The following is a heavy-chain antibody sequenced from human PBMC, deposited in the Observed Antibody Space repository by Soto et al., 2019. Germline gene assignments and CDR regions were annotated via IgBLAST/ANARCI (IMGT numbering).Heavy chain of an antibody. CDR3: ARSGLLRWSPGGVDY. CDR2: IWYDGRDK. CDR1: GFTFSSYG. Sequence: QVQLVESGGGVVQPGRSLRLSCAASGFTFSSYGMHWVRQAPGKGLEWGADIWYDGRDKYYEYSVKGRFTISRDNSKNTLYLQMNSLKAEDTAVYYCARSGLLRWSPGGVDYWGQGTLVTVSS. D-gene: IGHD4-17*01. J-gene: IGHJ4*02. V-gene: IGHV3-33*01.